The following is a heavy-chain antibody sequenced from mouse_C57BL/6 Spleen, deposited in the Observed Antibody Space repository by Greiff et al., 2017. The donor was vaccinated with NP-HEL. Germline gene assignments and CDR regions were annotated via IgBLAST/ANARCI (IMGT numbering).Heavy chain of an antibody. J-gene: IGHJ1*03. D-gene: IGHD2-5*01. CDR3: AFPTIVTTWYFDV. Sequence: VQLQQSGAELVKPGASVKLSCTASGFNIKDYYMHWVKQRTEQGLEWIGRIDPEDGETKYAPKFQGKATITADTSSNTAYLQLSSLTSEDTAVYYWAFPTIVTTWYFDVWGTGTTVTVSS. V-gene: IGHV14-2*01. CDR2: IDPEDGET. CDR1: GFNIKDYY.